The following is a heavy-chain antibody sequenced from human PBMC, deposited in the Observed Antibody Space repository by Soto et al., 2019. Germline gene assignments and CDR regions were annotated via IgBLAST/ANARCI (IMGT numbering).Heavy chain of an antibody. CDR3: ARVTTFYDILTSSYALNYFDY. Sequence: GGSLRLSCAASGFSVTSNYMTWVRQAPGKGLECVSVIYAGGNTYYPDSVKGRFTISSDNSKNTLFLQMNNLRAEDTAVYYCARVTTFYDILTSSYALNYFDYWGQGTRVTVS. CDR2: IYAGGNT. J-gene: IGHJ4*02. V-gene: IGHV3-53*01. CDR1: GFSVTSNY. D-gene: IGHD3-9*01.